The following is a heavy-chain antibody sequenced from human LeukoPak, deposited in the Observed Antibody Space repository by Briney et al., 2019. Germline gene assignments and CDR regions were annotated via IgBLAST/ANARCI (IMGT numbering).Heavy chain of an antibody. D-gene: IGHD5-18*01. J-gene: IGHJ4*02. CDR3: ARGDSYGLPTDY. V-gene: IGHV3-21*01. Sequence: GRSLRLSCAASGFTFSSYSMNWVRQAPGKGLEWVSSISSSSSYIYYADSVKGRFTISRDNAKNSLYLQMNSLRAEDTAVYYCARGDSYGLPTDYWGQGTLVTVSS. CDR1: GFTFSSYS. CDR2: ISSSSSYI.